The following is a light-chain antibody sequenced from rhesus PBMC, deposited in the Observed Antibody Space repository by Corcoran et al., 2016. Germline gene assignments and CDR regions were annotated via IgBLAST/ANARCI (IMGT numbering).Light chain of an antibody. V-gene: IGKV1-22*01. J-gene: IGKJ1*01. Sequence: DIQMTQSPSSLSASVGDKVTITCRASQGISSWLAWYQQKPGKAPKLLSYKASSLQSGVPSRFSGSGSGTDFTLTISSLQPGDFATYYCLQYSSSRTFGQGTKVEI. CDR3: LQYSSSRT. CDR1: QGISSW. CDR2: KAS.